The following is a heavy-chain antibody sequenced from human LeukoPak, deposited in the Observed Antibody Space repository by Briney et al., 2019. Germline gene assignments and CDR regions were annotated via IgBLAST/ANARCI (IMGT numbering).Heavy chain of an antibody. D-gene: IGHD3-10*01. CDR2: INPNSGGT. V-gene: IGHV1-2*02. Sequence: ASVKVSCKASGYTFTGYYMHWVRQAPGQGLEWVGWINPNSGGTNYAQKFQGRVPMTRDTAHSTAYMELSRLRSDDTGLYYCARALGVVLVRDGGYYFDYWGQGTLVTVSS. CDR3: ARALGVVLVRDGGYYFDY. J-gene: IGHJ4*02. CDR1: GYTFTGYY.